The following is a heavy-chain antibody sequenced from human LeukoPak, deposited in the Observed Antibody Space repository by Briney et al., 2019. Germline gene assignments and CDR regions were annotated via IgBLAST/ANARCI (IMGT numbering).Heavy chain of an antibody. CDR1: GGSISSSSYY. CDR2: IHYSGST. V-gene: IGHV4-39*01. J-gene: IGHJ3*02. CDR3: ARLDYGDYRGAFDI. Sequence: SETLSLTCTVSGGSISSSSYYWGWIRQPPGKGLEWIGSIHYSGSTYYNPSLKSRVTISVDTSKNQFSLKLSSVTAADTAVYYRARLDYGDYRGAFDIWGQGTMVTVSS. D-gene: IGHD4-17*01.